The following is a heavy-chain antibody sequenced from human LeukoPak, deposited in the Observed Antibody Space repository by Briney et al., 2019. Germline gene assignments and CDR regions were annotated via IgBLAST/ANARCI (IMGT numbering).Heavy chain of an antibody. CDR1: GFTVSNNY. Sequence: PGGSLRLSCAASGFTVSNNYMMWVRQAPGKGLEWVANIKQDGSETHYVDSLRDRFTISRDNAKNSLYLQMNSLRAEDTAVYYCAKDREGACPYWGQGTLVTVSS. CDR2: IKQDGSET. J-gene: IGHJ4*02. V-gene: IGHV3-7*01. CDR3: AKDREGACPY. D-gene: IGHD1-26*01.